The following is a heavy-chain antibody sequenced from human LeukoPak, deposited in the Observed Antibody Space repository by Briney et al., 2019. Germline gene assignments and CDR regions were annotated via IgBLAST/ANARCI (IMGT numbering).Heavy chain of an antibody. CDR2: ISSSSSYI. Sequence: PGGSLRLSCAASGFTVSSNYMSWVRQAPGKGLEWVSSISSSSSYIYYADSVKGRFTISRDNAKNSLYLQMNSLRAEDTAVYYCARDVLRYFDWLFYFDYWGQGTLVTVSS. CDR3: ARDVLRYFDWLFYFDY. V-gene: IGHV3-21*01. CDR1: GFTVSSNY. J-gene: IGHJ4*02. D-gene: IGHD3-9*01.